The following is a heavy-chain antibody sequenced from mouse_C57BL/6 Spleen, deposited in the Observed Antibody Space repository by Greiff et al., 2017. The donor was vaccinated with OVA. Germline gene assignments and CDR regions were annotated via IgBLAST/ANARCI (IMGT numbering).Heavy chain of an antibody. V-gene: IGHV5-17*01. D-gene: IGHD2-4*01. CDR3: ARRGDYGFDY. Sequence: EVQGVESGGGLVKPGGSLKLSCAASGFTFSDYGMHWVRQAPEKGLEWVAYISSGSSTNYYADTVKGRFTISRDNATNTLFLQMTSLRSADTALYYCARRGDYGFDYWGQGTTLTVSS. J-gene: IGHJ2*01. CDR1: GFTFSDYG. CDR2: ISSGSSTN.